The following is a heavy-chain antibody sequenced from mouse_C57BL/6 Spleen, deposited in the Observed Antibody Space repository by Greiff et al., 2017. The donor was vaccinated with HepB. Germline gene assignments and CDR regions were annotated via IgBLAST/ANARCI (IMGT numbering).Heavy chain of an antibody. Sequence: VQLQQPGAELVKPGASVKLSCKASGYTFTSYWMHWVKQRPGQGLEWIGMIHPNSGSTNYNEKFKSKATLTVDKSSSTAYMQLSSLTSEDSAVYYCARRRFSYWYFDVWGTGTTVTVSS. V-gene: IGHV1-64*01. CDR1: GYTFTSYW. J-gene: IGHJ1*03. CDR3: ARRRFSYWYFDV. CDR2: IHPNSGST.